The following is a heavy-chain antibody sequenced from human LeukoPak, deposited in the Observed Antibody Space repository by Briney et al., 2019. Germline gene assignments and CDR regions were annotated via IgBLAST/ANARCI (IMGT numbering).Heavy chain of an antibody. CDR2: IYTGGST. V-gene: IGHV3-53*01. Sequence: GGSLRLSCAASGFTVSSIHMTWVRQAPGKGLEWASIIYTGGSTYYADSVKGRFTISRDNSKNTLYLQMNSLRAEDTAVFYCAKDSPKYSYGTFDYWGQGALVTVSS. CDR3: AKDSPKYSYGTFDY. J-gene: IGHJ4*02. CDR1: GFTVSSIH. D-gene: IGHD5-18*01.